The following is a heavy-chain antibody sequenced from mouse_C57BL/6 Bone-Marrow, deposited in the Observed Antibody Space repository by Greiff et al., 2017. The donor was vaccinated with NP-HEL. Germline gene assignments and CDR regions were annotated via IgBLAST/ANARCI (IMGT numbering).Heavy chain of an antibody. CDR1: GYSFTGYY. Sequence: VQLQQSGPELVKPGASVKISCKASGYSFTGYYMNWVKQSPEKSLEWIGEINPSTGGTTYNQKFKAKATLTVDKSSSTAYMQLKSLTSEDSAVYYCALMMVTTYFDYRGQSTTLTVSS. J-gene: IGHJ2*01. V-gene: IGHV1-42*01. D-gene: IGHD2-3*01. CDR2: INPSTGGT. CDR3: ALMMVTTYFDY.